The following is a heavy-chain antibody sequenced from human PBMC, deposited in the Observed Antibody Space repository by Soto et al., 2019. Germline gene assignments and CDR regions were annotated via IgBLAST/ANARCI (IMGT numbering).Heavy chain of an antibody. CDR3: TTGRDGYKRADY. Sequence: EVQLVESGGGLVEPGGSLRLCYAASRFTFSSYSMNWVRQAPGKGLEWVSSISSGSSYIYYADSLKGRFTISRDNAKNSMYLQMNSLRVDDTAVYYCTTGRDGYKRADYWGQGTLVTVSS. J-gene: IGHJ4*02. CDR1: RFTFSSYS. V-gene: IGHV3-21*06. D-gene: IGHD5-12*01. CDR2: ISSGSSYI.